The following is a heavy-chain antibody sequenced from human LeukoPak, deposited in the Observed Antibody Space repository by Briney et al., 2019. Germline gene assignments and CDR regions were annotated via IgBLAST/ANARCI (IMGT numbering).Heavy chain of an antibody. CDR1: GFTFSSYA. Sequence: PGRSLRLSCAASGFTFSSYAMSWVRQAPGKGLEWVSSISGSGSNTHYADSVKGRFTISRDNAKNSLYLQMNSLRAEDTAVYYCARARTGLRYFDWSPLYWGQGTLVTVSS. CDR3: ARARTGLRYFDWSPLY. J-gene: IGHJ4*02. V-gene: IGHV3-23*01. CDR2: ISGSGSNT. D-gene: IGHD3-9*01.